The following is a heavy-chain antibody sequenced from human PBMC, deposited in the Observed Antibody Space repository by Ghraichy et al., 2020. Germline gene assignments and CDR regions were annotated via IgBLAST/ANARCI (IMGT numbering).Heavy chain of an antibody. D-gene: IGHD1-26*01. J-gene: IGHJ4*02. CDR1: GYSISSGHW. CDR2: IFYRGNA. V-gene: IGHV4-38-2*02. Sequence: SQTLSLTCTVSGYSISSGHWWTWIRQPPGKGLEWIGSIFYRGNAEYNPSLKSRVIMSIDTSKNQFSLNLISVTAADTAVYYCARAGSTSGNYPDSYWGQGPLVTVSS. CDR3: ARAGSTSGNYPDSY.